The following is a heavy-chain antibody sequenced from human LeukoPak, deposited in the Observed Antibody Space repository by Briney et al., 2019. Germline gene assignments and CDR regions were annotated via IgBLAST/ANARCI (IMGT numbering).Heavy chain of an antibody. D-gene: IGHD4-17*01. V-gene: IGHV4-39*07. CDR3: ARTYGDFFDY. Sequence: SETLSLTCTVSGASISSSTDYWGWIRQPPGKGLEWIANIYYSGSTNYNPSLKSRVTISVDTSKNQFSLKLSSVTAADTAVYYCARTYGDFFDYWGQGTLVTVSS. CDR1: GASISSSTDY. J-gene: IGHJ4*02. CDR2: IYYSGST.